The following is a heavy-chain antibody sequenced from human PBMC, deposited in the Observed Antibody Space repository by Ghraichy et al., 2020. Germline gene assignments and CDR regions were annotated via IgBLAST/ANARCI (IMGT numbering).Heavy chain of an antibody. Sequence: GGSLRLSCAASGFTFSSYGMHWVRQAPGKGLEWVAFIRYDGSNKYYADSVKGRFTISRDNSKNTLYLQMNSLRAEDTAVYYCAKGGILTDDSRWDYWGHGTLVTVSS. D-gene: IGHD1-14*01. CDR3: AKGGILTDDSRWDY. CDR2: IRYDGSNK. V-gene: IGHV3-30*02. J-gene: IGHJ4*01. CDR1: GFTFSSYG.